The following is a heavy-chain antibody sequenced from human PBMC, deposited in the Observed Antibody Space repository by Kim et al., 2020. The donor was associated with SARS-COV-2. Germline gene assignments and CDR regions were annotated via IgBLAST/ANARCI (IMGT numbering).Heavy chain of an antibody. V-gene: IGHV3-74*03. Sequence: GGSLRLSCAASGFIYSGYWMHWVRQAPGKGLVWVSRINSDGSSTKYADSVKGRFTISRDNTKNTLYLQMDSLRAEDTAVYYCTRENSSPGDYRMDVWGQGTTVTVSS. CDR2: INSDGSST. D-gene: IGHD6-13*01. CDR3: TRENSSPGDYRMDV. CDR1: GFIYSGYW. J-gene: IGHJ6*02.